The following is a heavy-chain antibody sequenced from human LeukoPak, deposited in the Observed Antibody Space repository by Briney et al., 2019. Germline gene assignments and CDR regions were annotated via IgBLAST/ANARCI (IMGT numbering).Heavy chain of an antibody. V-gene: IGHV3-23*01. D-gene: IGHD3-22*01. J-gene: IGHJ4*02. Sequence: HSGGSLRLSCAASGFTFSSYAMSWVRQAPGKGLEWVSAISGSGGSTYYADSVKGRFTISRDNSKNTLYLQMNSLRAEDTAVYYCAKDWGYDSSGYHPYWGQGTLVTVSS. CDR2: ISGSGGST. CDR1: GFTFSSYA. CDR3: AKDWGYDSSGYHPY.